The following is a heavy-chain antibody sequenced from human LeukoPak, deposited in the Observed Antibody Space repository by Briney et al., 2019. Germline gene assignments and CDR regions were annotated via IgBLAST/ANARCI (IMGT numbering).Heavy chain of an antibody. J-gene: IGHJ4*02. V-gene: IGHV4-59*01. CDR2: TYYSGST. CDR3: ARGRGDSSGYYYFDY. D-gene: IGHD3-22*01. Sequence: SETLSLTCTVSGGSISSYYWSWIRQPPGKGLEWIGYTYYSGSTNYNPSLKSRVTISVDTSKNQFSLKLSSVTAADTAVYYCARGRGDSSGYYYFDYWGQGTLVAVSS. CDR1: GGSISSYY.